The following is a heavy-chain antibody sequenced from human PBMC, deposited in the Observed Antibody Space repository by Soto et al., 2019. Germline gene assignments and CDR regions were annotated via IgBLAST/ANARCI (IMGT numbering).Heavy chain of an antibody. CDR3: ERFSPNMRWLPRYACAI. Sequence: TENLSLPCSGSGGSMRSYKWSRIRQPAGKGLEWIWRIYTSGSTKYNPPPKSRVNIPVETSKNQFSLKLSSVTAEDTAVYYCERFSPNMRWLPRYACAIWGQVIMFSVS. J-gene: IGHJ3*02. V-gene: IGHV4-4*07. D-gene: IGHD5-12*01. CDR1: GGSMRSYK. CDR2: IYTSGST.